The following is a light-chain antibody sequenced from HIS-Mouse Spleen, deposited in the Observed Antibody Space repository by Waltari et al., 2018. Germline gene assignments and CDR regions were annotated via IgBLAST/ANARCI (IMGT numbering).Light chain of an antibody. Sequence: QSALTQPASVSGSPGPSITISCTGTSSAVGGYNYVSWYQQHPGKAPKLMIYDVSKRPSGVPDRFSGSKSGNTASLTISGLKAEDEADYYCCSYAGSYTGVFGTGTKVTVL. J-gene: IGLJ1*01. V-gene: IGLV2-11*01. CDR3: CSYAGSYTGV. CDR1: SSAVGGYNY. CDR2: DVS.